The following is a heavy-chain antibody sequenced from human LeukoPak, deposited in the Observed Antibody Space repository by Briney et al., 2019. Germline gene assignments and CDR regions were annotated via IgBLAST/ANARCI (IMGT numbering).Heavy chain of an antibody. CDR3: AKDLLWFGELLALYGMDV. V-gene: IGHV3-23*01. Sequence: RGSLRLSCAASGFTFSSYAMSWVRQAQGKGLEWVSAISGSGGSTYYADSVKGRFTISRDNSKNTLYLQMNSLRAEDTAVYYCAKDLLWFGELLALYGMDVWGQGTTVTVSS. CDR2: ISGSGGST. CDR1: GFTFSSYA. J-gene: IGHJ6*02. D-gene: IGHD3-10*01.